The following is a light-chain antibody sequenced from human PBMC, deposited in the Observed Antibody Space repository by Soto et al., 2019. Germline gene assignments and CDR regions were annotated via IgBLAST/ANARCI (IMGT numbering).Light chain of an antibody. J-gene: IGKJ1*01. V-gene: IGKV1-6*01. CDR1: QGIRND. CDR2: AAS. CDR3: LQDYSYPWT. Sequence: IQMTQSPSSLSASVGDRVTITCRASQGIRNDLGWYQQKPGKAPKLLIHAASSLASGVPSRFSGSGSGTYFTFTISRLQPEDFATYYCLQDYSYPWTFGQGTKVEI.